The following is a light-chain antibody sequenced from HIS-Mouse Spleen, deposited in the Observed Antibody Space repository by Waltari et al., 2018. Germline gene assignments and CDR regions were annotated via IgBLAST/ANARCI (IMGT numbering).Light chain of an antibody. CDR2: QDS. CDR1: KLGDKY. V-gene: IGLV3-10*01. CDR3: YSTDSSGNHRV. Sequence: SYELTQPPSVSVSPGQTASITCSGDKLGDKYACWYKQKPGQSPVLVSYQDSKRPSGIPERFSGSSSGTMATLTISGAQVEDEADYYCYSTDSSGNHRVFGGGTKLTVL. J-gene: IGLJ2*01.